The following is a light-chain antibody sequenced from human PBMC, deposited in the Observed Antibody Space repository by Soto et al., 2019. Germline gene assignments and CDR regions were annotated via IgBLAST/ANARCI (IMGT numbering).Light chain of an antibody. CDR1: SSDVGAYNY. V-gene: IGLV2-14*01. CDR2: EVV. CDR3: SSYTDSNTVL. J-gene: IGLJ2*01. Sequence: QSALTQPASVSGSPGQSITISCTGTSSDVGAYNYVSWYQHHPGKAPKLIIYEVVNRPSGISNRFSGSKSGNTASLAISGLQAEDEADYYCSSYTDSNTVLFVGGTKLTVL.